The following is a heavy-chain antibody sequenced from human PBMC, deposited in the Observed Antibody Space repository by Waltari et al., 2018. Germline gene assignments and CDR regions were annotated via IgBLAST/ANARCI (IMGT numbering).Heavy chain of an antibody. V-gene: IGHV1-2*02. D-gene: IGHD2-2*01. J-gene: IGHJ4*02. CDR2: INPKSGGT. CDR3: ASPQLPDDY. CDR1: GYTFTGYY. Sequence: QVQLVQSGAEVKKPGASVKVSCKASGYTFTGYYMHWVRQAPGQGLEWMGWINPKSGGTNYAQKFQGRVTMTRDTSISTAYMELSRLRSDDTAVYYCASPQLPDDYWGQGTLVTVSS.